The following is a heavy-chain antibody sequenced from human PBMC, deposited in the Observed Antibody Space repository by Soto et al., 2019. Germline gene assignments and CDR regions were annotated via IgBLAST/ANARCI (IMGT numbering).Heavy chain of an antibody. J-gene: IGHJ6*02. CDR2: IIPIFGTA. D-gene: IGHD5-12*01. V-gene: IGHV1-69*13. Sequence: SVKVSCKASGGTLSSYAISWVRQAPGQGLEWMGGIIPIFGTANYAQKFQGRVTITADESTSTAYMELSSLRSEDTAVYYCARVQEGVATIRGDYYGMDVWGQGTTVTVSS. CDR3: ARVQEGVATIRGDYYGMDV. CDR1: GGTLSSYA.